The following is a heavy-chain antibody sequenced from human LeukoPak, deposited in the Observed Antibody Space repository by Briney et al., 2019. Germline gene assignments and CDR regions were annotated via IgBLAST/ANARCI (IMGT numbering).Heavy chain of an antibody. Sequence: PGGSLRLSCAASGFTFSNAWMSWVRQAPGEGPEWVANIKQDESEKDYADSVRGRFTISRDNAKNSLFLQMNSLRAEDTALYYCATYSGVHHKTFDDWGQGTLVTVSS. D-gene: IGHD1-26*01. CDR3: ATYSGVHHKTFDD. J-gene: IGHJ4*02. CDR1: GFTFSNAW. V-gene: IGHV3-7*03. CDR2: IKQDESEK.